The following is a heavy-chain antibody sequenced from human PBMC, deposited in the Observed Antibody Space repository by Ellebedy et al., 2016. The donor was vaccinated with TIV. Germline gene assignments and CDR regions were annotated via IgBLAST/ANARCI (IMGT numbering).Heavy chain of an antibody. V-gene: IGHV3-23*01. Sequence: GESLKISCVASGFTFSSYAMSWVRQAPGKGLEWVSTISYSGGNTYCAGPVKGRFTISRDNFNNTLYLQMNSLRAEDTAVYWCASWDFDYWGQGTLVTVSS. J-gene: IGHJ4*02. CDR3: ASWDFDY. CDR1: GFTFSSYA. CDR2: ISYSGGNT. D-gene: IGHD7-27*01.